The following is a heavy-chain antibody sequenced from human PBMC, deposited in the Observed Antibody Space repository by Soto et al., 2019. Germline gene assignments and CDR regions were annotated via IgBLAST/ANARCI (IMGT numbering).Heavy chain of an antibody. CDR1: GYTFTSYG. Sequence: ASVKVSCKASGYTFTSYGIGWVRQAPGQGLEWMGWISAYNGNTNYAQKLQGRVTMTTDTSTSTAYMELRSLRSDDTAVYYCAREIMVYAGMSWFDPWGQGTLVTVST. V-gene: IGHV1-18*01. CDR3: AREIMVYAGMSWFDP. J-gene: IGHJ5*02. CDR2: ISAYNGNT. D-gene: IGHD2-8*01.